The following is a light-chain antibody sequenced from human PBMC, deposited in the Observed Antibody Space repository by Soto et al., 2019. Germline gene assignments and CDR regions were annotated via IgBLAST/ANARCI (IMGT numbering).Light chain of an antibody. V-gene: IGKV3-15*01. J-gene: IGKJ2*01. CDR3: QQYDNWPHT. Sequence: EMVMTQSPAILSVSPGDRATLSWRASQNLSRNLDWYQQQPGQAPRLLIYGASTRATGIPARFSGSGSGTDFTLTISSLQSEDFAVYYCQQYDNWPHTLGQWTKLEIK. CDR1: QNLSRN. CDR2: GAS.